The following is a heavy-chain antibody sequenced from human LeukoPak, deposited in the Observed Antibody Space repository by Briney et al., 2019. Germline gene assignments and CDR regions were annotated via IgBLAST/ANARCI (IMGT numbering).Heavy chain of an antibody. CDR3: ARDRTSGYYDSSRGIEY. V-gene: IGHV3-7*01. CDR1: GFTFSSYW. Sequence: GGSLRLSCAPSGFTFSSYWMSWVRQAPGKGLEWVANIKQDGSEKYYVDSVKGRFTISRDNVKNSLYLQMNSLRAEDTAVYYCARDRTSGYYDSSRGIEYWGQGTLVTVSS. CDR2: IKQDGSEK. J-gene: IGHJ4*02. D-gene: IGHD3-22*01.